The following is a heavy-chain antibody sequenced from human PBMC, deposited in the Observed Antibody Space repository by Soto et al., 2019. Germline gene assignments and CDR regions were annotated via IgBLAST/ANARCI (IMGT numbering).Heavy chain of an antibody. D-gene: IGHD4-17*01. V-gene: IGHV4-39*01. CDR3: ARATVTDNYGMDV. CDR2: IYYSGST. J-gene: IGHJ6*02. Sequence: PSETLSLTCTVSGGSISSSSYYWGWIRQPPGKGLEWIGSIYYSGSTYYNPSLKSRVTISVDTSKNQFSLKLSSVTAADTAVYYCARATVTDNYGMDVWGQGTTVTVSS. CDR1: GGSISSSSYY.